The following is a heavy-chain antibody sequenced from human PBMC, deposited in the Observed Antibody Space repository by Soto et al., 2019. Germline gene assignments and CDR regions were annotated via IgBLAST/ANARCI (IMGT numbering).Heavy chain of an antibody. D-gene: IGHD6-13*01. CDR2: ISYEGSEK. V-gene: IGHV3-30*18. CDR1: GFTFSNNG. CDR3: VKDKGAAAGFAS. J-gene: IGHJ4*02. Sequence: QVHLVESGGGVVQPGRSLRLSCAASGFTFSNNGMHWVRQAPGKGLEWMGVISYEGSEKYYAGSVKGRFTISRDNSKNTLYLQMATLNAEETAIYYCVKDKGAAAGFASWGQGILVTVSS.